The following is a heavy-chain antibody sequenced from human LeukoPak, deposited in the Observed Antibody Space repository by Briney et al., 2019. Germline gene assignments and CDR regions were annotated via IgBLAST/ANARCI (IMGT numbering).Heavy chain of an antibody. CDR1: GFTVSSNY. J-gene: IGHJ6*03. Sequence: GGSLRLSCAASGFTVSSNYMSWVRQAPGKGLEWVSVIYSGGSTYYADSVKGRFTISRDNSKNTLFLQMNSLRAEDTAVYYCASGADFSYYYYYYMDVWGKGTTVTVSS. V-gene: IGHV3-53*01. CDR2: IYSGGST. CDR3: ASGADFSYYYYYYMDV. D-gene: IGHD3-3*01.